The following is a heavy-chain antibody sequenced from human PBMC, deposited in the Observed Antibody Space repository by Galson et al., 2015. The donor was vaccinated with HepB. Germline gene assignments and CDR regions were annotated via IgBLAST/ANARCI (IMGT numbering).Heavy chain of an antibody. D-gene: IGHD1-1*01. J-gene: IGHJ6*02. CDR1: GDSVSSNSAA. CDR3: AKVQGTIYYYGIDV. V-gene: IGHV6-1*01. Sequence: CAISGDSVSSNSAAWNWIRQSPSRGLEWLGRTYYRAKWYSDYAVSVRSRITINPDTSKNQFSLQLSSVTPEDTAIYYCAKVQGTIYYYGIDVWGQGTTVTVSS. CDR2: TYYRAKWYS.